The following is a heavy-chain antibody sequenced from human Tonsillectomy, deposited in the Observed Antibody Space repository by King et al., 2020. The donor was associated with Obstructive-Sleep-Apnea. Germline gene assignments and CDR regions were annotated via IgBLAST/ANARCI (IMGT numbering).Heavy chain of an antibody. V-gene: IGHV3-13*01. Sequence: EVQLVESGGGLVQPGGSLRLSCAASGFTFSSYDMHWVRHATGKGLEWVSAIGTAGDTYYPGSGKGRFTISRENAKNSLYLQMNSLRAGDTAVYYCARGSRGVPRLNNYYYYGMDVWGQGTTVTVSS. J-gene: IGHJ6*02. CDR3: ARGSRGVPRLNNYYYYGMDV. D-gene: IGHD3-10*01. CDR1: GFTFSSYD. CDR2: IGTAGDT.